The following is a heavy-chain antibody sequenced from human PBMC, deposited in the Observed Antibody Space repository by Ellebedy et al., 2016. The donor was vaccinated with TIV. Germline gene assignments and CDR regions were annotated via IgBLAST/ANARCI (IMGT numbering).Heavy chain of an antibody. CDR2: MNPNSGNT. Sequence: AASVTVSCKASEYTFTSYDINWVRQATGQGLEWMGWMNPNSGNTEYAQKFQGRVTMTRNTSITTAFMELSSLRSEDTAVYCCARGPFMITFGGVIMDVWGQGTTVTVSS. J-gene: IGHJ6*02. D-gene: IGHD3-16*02. V-gene: IGHV1-8*01. CDR3: ARGPFMITFGGVIMDV. CDR1: EYTFTSYD.